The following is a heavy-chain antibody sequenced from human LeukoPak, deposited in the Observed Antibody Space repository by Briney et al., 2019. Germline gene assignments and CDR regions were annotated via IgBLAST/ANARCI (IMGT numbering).Heavy chain of an antibody. CDR3: ARVSGPYYDFWSGYDNWFDP. Sequence: GGSLRLSCVASGFTFSNYWMSWVRQGPGKGLEWMANIKQDGSEKQYVDSVKGRFTISRDNSKSSLYLQMNTLRAEDTAVYYCARVSGPYYDFWSGYDNWFDPWGQGTLVTVSS. D-gene: IGHD3-3*01. J-gene: IGHJ5*02. CDR2: IKQDGSEK. CDR1: GFTFSNYW. V-gene: IGHV3-7*03.